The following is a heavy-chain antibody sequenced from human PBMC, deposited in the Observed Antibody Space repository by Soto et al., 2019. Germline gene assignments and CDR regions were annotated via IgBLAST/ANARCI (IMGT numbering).Heavy chain of an antibody. CDR1: GASISSGCYS. CDR3: AAGGGLPRYY. J-gene: IGHJ4*02. Sequence: SETLSLTCAVSGASISSGCYSWSWIRQPPGKGLEWIGYIYHSGSTYYNPSLKSRVTISVDRSKNQFSLKLSSVTAADTAVYYCAAGGGLPRYYWGQGTLVTVSS. V-gene: IGHV4-30-2*01. CDR2: IYHSGST. D-gene: IGHD5-12*01.